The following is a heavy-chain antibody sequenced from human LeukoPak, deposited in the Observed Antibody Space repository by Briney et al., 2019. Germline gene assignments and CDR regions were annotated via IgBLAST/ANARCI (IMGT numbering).Heavy chain of an antibody. CDR2: IYHSGST. J-gene: IGHJ5*02. CDR3: AREVHPVGPTYASLNWFDP. D-gene: IGHD1-26*01. CDR1: GYSISSGYY. V-gene: IGHV4-38-2*02. Sequence: PSETLSLTCTVSGYSISSGYYWGWIRQPPGKGLEWIGSIYHSGSTYYNPSLKSRVTMSVDTSKNQFSLKLSSVTAADTAVYYCAREVHPVGPTYASLNWFDPWGQGTLVTVSS.